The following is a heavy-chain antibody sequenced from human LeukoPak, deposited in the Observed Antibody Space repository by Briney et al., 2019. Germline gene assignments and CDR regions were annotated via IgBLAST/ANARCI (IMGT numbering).Heavy chain of an antibody. CDR2: IYYSGST. CDR1: GGSISSYY. V-gene: IGHV4-59*08. CDR3: ARVVGSWHDILTGYREPDV. D-gene: IGHD3-9*01. Sequence: NPSETLSLTCTVSGGSISSYYWSWIRQHPGKGLEWIGYIYYSGSTNYNPSLKSRVTISVDTSKNQFSLKLSSVTAADTAVYYCARVVGSWHDILTGYREPDVWGKGTTVTISS. J-gene: IGHJ6*04.